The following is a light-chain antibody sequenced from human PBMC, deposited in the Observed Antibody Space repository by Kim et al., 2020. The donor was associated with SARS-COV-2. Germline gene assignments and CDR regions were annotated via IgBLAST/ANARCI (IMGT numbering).Light chain of an antibody. Sequence: DIQMTQSPSTLSASVGDRVTITYRASQSISSWLAWYQQKPGKAPKLLIYDASNLESGVPSRFSGSGSGTEFTLTISSLQPDDFATYYCQQYSTWWTFGQGTKVDIK. J-gene: IGKJ1*01. CDR3: QQYSTWWT. V-gene: IGKV1-5*01. CDR1: QSISSW. CDR2: DAS.